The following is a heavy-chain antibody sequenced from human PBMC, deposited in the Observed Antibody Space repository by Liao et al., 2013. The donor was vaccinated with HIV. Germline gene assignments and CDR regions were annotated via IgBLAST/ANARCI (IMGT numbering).Heavy chain of an antibody. V-gene: IGHV4-39*07. CDR2: IYYSGST. D-gene: IGHD2-15*01. CDR1: GGSTSSSSYY. J-gene: IGHJ6*03. Sequence: QVQLQESGPGLVKPSGTLSLTCTVSGGSTSSSSYYWGWIRQPPGKGLEWIGNIYYSGSTHYNPSLKRRVTVSVETSTNQFFLKLRSVTAADTAVYYCARVGATYYYYYMDVWGSGTTVTV. CDR3: ARVGATYYYYYMDV.